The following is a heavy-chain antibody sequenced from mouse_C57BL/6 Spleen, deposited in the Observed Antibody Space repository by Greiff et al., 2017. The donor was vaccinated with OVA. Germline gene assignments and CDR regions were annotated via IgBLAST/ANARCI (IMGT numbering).Heavy chain of an antibody. CDR2: IYPSDSET. J-gene: IGHJ4*01. Sequence: QVQLQQSGAELVRPGSSVKLSCKASGYTFTSYWMDWVKQRPGQGLEWIGNIYPSDSETHYNQKFKDKATLTVDKSSSTAYMQLSSLTSEDSAVYYCARSGVTTVYAMDYWGQGTSVTVSS. V-gene: IGHV1-61*01. D-gene: IGHD1-1*01. CDR3: ARSGVTTVYAMDY. CDR1: GYTFTSYW.